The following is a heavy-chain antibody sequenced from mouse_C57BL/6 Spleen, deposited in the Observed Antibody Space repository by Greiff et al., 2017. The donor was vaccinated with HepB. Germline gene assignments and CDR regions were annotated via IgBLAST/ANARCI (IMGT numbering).Heavy chain of an antibody. Sequence: VQLQQSGPELVKPGASVKISCKASGYAFSSSWMNWVKQRPGKGLEWIGRIYPGDGDTNYNGKFKGKATLTADKSSSTAYMQLSSLTSEDSAVYFCAPNWDGDYWGQGTTLTVSS. CDR2: IYPGDGDT. V-gene: IGHV1-82*01. CDR3: APNWDGDY. J-gene: IGHJ2*01. CDR1: GYAFSSSW. D-gene: IGHD4-1*01.